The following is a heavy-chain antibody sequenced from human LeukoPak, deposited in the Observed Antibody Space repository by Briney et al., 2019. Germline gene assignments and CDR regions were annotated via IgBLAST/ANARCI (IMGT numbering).Heavy chain of an antibody. CDR2: IWYDGSNK. CDR3: AKARYDSSGYKNHFDY. J-gene: IGHJ4*02. V-gene: IGHV3-33*06. Sequence: GSLRLSCAASGFTFSSYGMHWVRQAPGKGLEWVAVIWYDGSNKYYADSVKGRFTISRDNSKNTLYLQMNSLRAEDTAVYYCAKARYDSSGYKNHFDYWGQGTLVTVSS. D-gene: IGHD3-22*01. CDR1: GFTFSSYG.